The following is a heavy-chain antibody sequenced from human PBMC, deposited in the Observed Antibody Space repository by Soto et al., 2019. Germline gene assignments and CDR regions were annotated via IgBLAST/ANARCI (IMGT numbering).Heavy chain of an antibody. CDR2: IIPIFGTA. Sequence: QVPLVQSGAEVKKPGSSVKVSCKASGGTFSSYAISWVRQAPGQGLEWMGGIIPIFGTANYAQKFQGRVTITADESTSTAYMELSSLRSEDTAVYYCARDPGLGPDPDYYYGMDVWGQGTTVTVSS. D-gene: IGHD3-16*01. J-gene: IGHJ6*02. CDR3: ARDPGLGPDPDYYYGMDV. V-gene: IGHV1-69*01. CDR1: GGTFSSYA.